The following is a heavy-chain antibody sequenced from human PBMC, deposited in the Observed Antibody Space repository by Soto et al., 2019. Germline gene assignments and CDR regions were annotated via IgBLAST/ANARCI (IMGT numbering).Heavy chain of an antibody. CDR2: MYTYT. D-gene: IGHD2-15*01. CDR3: AKFLTHYCDGGSCYF. Sequence: SCKHSVYTFTNNDINWLRQAPARGVEWIGWMYTYTYYADSVSVRFTISKDNSKNTLYLQMNSLRAEDTARYYCAKFLTHYCDGGSCYFWGQGTLVTVSS. V-gene: IGHV3-23*01. J-gene: IGHJ4*02. CDR1: VYTFTNND.